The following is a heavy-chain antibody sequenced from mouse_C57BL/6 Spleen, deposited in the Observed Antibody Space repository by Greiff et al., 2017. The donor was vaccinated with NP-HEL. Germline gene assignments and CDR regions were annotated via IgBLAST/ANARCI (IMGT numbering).Heavy chain of an antibody. CDR2: IDPANGNT. Sequence: EVKLVESVAELVRPGASVKLSCTASGFNIKNTYMHWVKQRPEQGLEWIGRIDPANGNTKYAPKFQGKVTITADTYSNTAYLQLSSLTSEDTAIYYCAMITTVVATNYFDYGGQGTTLTVSS. CDR1: GFNIKNTY. J-gene: IGHJ2*01. CDR3: AMITTVVATNYFDY. V-gene: IGHV14-3*01. D-gene: IGHD1-1*01.